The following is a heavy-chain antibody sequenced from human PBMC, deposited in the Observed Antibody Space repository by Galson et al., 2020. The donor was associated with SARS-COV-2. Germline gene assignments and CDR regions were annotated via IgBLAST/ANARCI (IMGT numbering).Heavy chain of an antibody. CDR2: ISGSGGTT. Sequence: QPGESLKISCAASGFTFNNYAMSWFRQTPGKGLEWVPSISGSGGTTYYADSVKGRFAISRDNSKNTLFLQMNSLRAEDTAVYYCARVVGGPAIGEDAFAVWCQGTMVTVS. V-gene: IGHV3-23*01. CDR3: ARVVGGPAIGEDAFAV. CDR1: GFTFNNYA. D-gene: IGHD2-15*01. J-gene: IGHJ3*01.